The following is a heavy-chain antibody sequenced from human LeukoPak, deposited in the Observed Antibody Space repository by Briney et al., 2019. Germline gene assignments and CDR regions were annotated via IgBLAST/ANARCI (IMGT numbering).Heavy chain of an antibody. CDR1: GGSITSDNYY. D-gene: IGHD3-10*01. V-gene: IGHV4-31*03. J-gene: IGHJ4*02. CDR2: IDYSGST. Sequence: PSETLSLTCTVSGGSITSDNYYWSWVRQHPGKGLEWIAYIDYSGSTYYNPSLKSRVTRSVDTSKNQFSLKLSSVTAPDTAVYYCARGSMVRGVIILWGQGTLVTVSS. CDR3: ARGSMVRGVIIL.